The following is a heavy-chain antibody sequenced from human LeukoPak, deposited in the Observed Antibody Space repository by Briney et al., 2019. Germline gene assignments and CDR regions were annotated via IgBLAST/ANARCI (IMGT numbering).Heavy chain of an antibody. CDR3: ARAYYDSSGFYYYYMDV. J-gene: IGHJ6*03. V-gene: IGHV4-59*01. D-gene: IGHD3-22*01. CDR1: GGSISSYY. CDR2: IYYSGST. Sequence: SETLSLTCTVSGGSISSYYWSWIRQPPGKGLEWIGYIYYSGSTNHNPSLKSRVTISVDTSKNQFSLKLSSVTAADTAVYYCARAYYDSSGFYYYYMDVWGKGTTVTVSS.